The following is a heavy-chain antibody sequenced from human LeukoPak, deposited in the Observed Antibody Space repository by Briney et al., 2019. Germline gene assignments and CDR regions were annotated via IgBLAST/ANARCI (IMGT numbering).Heavy chain of an antibody. V-gene: IGHV3-74*01. J-gene: IGHJ5*01. CDR3: ATDRKAFNWFDS. Sequence: GGSLSLSCTASGFTFNSYWMHWVRQAPGKGLVWVSRSNTDGSSTSYADSVKGRFTISRDNAKNTLYLQMNSLRAEDTAVYYCATDRKAFNWFDSWGQGTLVTVSS. D-gene: IGHD1-14*01. CDR1: GFTFNSYW. CDR2: SNTDGSST.